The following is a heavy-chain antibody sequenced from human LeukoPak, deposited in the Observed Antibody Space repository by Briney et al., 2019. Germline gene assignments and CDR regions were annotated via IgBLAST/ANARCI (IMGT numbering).Heavy chain of an antibody. D-gene: IGHD4-23*01. J-gene: IGHJ4*02. V-gene: IGHV4-30-4*01. CDR1: GGSISGGDYY. Sequence: SETLSLTCTVSGGSISGGDYYWSWIRQPPGEGLEWIGYIYYSGSTYYNPSLKSRVTISVDTSKNQFSLKLSSVTAADTAVYYCARGRLRQAYGGNGYYFDYWGQGTLVTVSS. CDR2: IYYSGST. CDR3: ARGRLRQAYGGNGYYFDY.